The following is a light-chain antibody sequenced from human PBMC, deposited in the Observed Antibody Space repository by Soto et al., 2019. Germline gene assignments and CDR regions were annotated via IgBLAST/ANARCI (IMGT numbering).Light chain of an antibody. J-gene: IGKJ5*01. Sequence: EIVLTQSPASLSLSPGERATLSCRASQSVASYLVWYQQKPGQAPRLLIFGASIRATGIPARFSGSGSGTDFTLTINSLEPEDFAVYYCQQRDSWPITFGQGTRL. CDR2: GAS. CDR3: QQRDSWPIT. V-gene: IGKV3-11*01. CDR1: QSVASY.